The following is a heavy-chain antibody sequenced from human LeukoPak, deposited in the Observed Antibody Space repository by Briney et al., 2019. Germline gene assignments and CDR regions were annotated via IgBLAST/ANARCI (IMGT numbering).Heavy chain of an antibody. D-gene: IGHD2-15*01. CDR3: VRGYCSGGGCYRPTFDY. CDR1: GFTFSSYA. V-gene: IGHV3-72*01. J-gene: IGHJ4*02. CDR2: TRNKANSYTT. Sequence: GGSLRLSCAASGFTFSSYAMSWVRQAPGKGLEWVGRTRNKANSYTTEYAASVKGRFTISRDDSKNSLYLQMNSLKTEDTAVYYCVRGYCSGGGCYRPTFDYWGQGTLVTVSS.